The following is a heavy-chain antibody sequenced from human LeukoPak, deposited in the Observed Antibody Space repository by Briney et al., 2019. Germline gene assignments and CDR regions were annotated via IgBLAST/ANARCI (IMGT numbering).Heavy chain of an antibody. CDR1: GYTFTDYY. D-gene: IGHD6-13*01. Sequence: ASVKVSCKVSGYTFTDYYMHWVQQAPGKGLEWMGLVDPEDGETIYAEKFQGRVTITADTSTDTAYMELSSLRSEDTAVYYCAFTAAGGDFDYWGQGTLVTASS. CDR3: AFTAAGGDFDY. CDR2: VDPEDGET. J-gene: IGHJ4*02. V-gene: IGHV1-69-2*01.